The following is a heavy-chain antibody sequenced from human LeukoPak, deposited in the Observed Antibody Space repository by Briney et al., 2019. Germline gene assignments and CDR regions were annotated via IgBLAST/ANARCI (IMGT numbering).Heavy chain of an antibody. V-gene: IGHV3-20*01. CDR3: ARARGGSQYYYGMDV. CDR1: GFSFDDYG. Sequence: GGSLRLSCAASGFSFDDYGMSWVRQAPGKGLEWVSGINWNCGSTGYADSVKGRFTISRDNAKNSLYLQMNSLRAEDTALYHCARARGGSQYYYGMDVWGQGTTVTVSS. D-gene: IGHD3-16*01. CDR2: INWNCGST. J-gene: IGHJ6*02.